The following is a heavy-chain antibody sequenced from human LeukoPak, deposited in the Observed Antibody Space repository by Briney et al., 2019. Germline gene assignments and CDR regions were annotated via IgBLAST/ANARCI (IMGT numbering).Heavy chain of an antibody. V-gene: IGHV4-34*01. Sequence: SETLSLTCAVYGGSFSGYYWSWIRQPPGKGLEWIGEINHSGSTNYNPSLKSRVTISVDTSKNQFSLKLSSVTAADTAVYYCARRRCSGTSCYAKGSIYYYYYMDVWGKGTTVTISS. J-gene: IGHJ6*03. CDR2: INHSGST. CDR3: ARRRCSGTSCYAKGSIYYYYYMDV. D-gene: IGHD2-2*01. CDR1: GGSFSGYY.